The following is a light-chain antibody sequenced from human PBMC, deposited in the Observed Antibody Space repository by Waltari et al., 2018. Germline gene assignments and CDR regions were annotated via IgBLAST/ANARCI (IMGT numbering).Light chain of an antibody. V-gene: IGLV2-14*01. J-gene: IGLJ2*01. CDR1: SSDVGGYNY. CDR2: DVS. Sequence: QSALTQPASVSGSPGQSITISCTGTSSDVGGYNYVSWYQQHPGKAPKLMIYDVSNRPPGLSNRFSGSKSGNTASLTISGLQAEDEADYYCSSYTSSSTLGVFGGGTKLTVL. CDR3: SSYTSSSTLGV.